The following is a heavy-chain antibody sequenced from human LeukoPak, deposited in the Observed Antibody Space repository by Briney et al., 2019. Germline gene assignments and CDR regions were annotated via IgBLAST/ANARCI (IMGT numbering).Heavy chain of an antibody. D-gene: IGHD3-10*01. CDR3: ARAGGGYYYGSGSYSGVDY. V-gene: IGHV1-2*02. CDR1: GYTFTGYY. Sequence: WASVKVSCKASGYTFTGYYMHWVRQAPGQGLEWMGWINPNSGGTNYAQKFQGRVTMTRDTSISTAYMELSRLRSDDTAVYYCARAGGGYYYGSGSYSGVDYWGQGTLVTVSS. CDR2: INPNSGGT. J-gene: IGHJ4*02.